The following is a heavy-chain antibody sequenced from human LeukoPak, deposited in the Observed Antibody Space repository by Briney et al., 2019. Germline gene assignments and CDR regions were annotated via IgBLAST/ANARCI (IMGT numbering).Heavy chain of an antibody. CDR1: GFTFSSYS. D-gene: IGHD6-13*01. V-gene: IGHV3-21*01. Sequence: GGSLRLSCAASGFTFSSYSMNWVRQAPGKGLEWVSSISSSSSYIYYADSVKGRFTISRDNAKNSLYLQMNSLGAEDTAVYYCARDSGYSSSWYGGRYYYYYGMDVWGQGTTVTVSS. CDR2: ISSSSSYI. J-gene: IGHJ6*02. CDR3: ARDSGYSSSWYGGRYYYYYGMDV.